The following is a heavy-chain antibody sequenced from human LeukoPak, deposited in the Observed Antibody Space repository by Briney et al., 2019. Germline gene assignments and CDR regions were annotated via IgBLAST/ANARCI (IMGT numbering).Heavy chain of an antibody. J-gene: IGHJ1*01. D-gene: IGHD1-26*01. Sequence: GGSLRLSCVASGFNFRTYAMNWVRQAPGKGLEWVSFITSSGGITEYADSMKGRFTISRDDSKNTLFLMDSLRAEDTAVYYCAKTDSGSYCQHWGQGTLVTVSS. CDR3: AKTDSGSYCQH. CDR2: ITSSGGIT. V-gene: IGHV3-23*01. CDR1: GFNFRTYA.